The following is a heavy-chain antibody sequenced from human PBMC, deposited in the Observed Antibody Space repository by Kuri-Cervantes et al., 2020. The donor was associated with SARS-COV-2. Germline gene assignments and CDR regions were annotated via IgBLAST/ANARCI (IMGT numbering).Heavy chain of an antibody. CDR1: GFTFSSYS. CDR3: ARDSPDSSSWYYYYYGMDV. J-gene: IGHJ6*02. CDR2: ISSSSYI. D-gene: IGHD6-13*01. V-gene: IGHV3-21*01. Sequence: GESLKISCAASGFTFSSYSMNWVRQAPGKGLEWVSSISSSSYIYYADSVKGRFTISRDNAKNLLYLQMNSLRAEDTAVYYCARDSPDSSSWYYYYYGMDVWGQGTTVTVSS.